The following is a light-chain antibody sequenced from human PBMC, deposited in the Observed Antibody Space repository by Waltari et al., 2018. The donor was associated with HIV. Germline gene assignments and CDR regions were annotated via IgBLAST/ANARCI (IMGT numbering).Light chain of an antibody. J-gene: IGLJ2*01. V-gene: IGLV2-8*01. CDR1: SRDIGAYDS. CDR2: EVS. CDR3: SSYGDNIRVL. Sequence: QSALTQPPSASGSLGQSVTISCTGSSRDIGAYDSVSWFHQHPNNAPKLLLYEVSKRPSGVPDRFSGSRSGETAFLSVSGLQPDDTAGYFCSSYGDNIRVLFGGGTNLTVL.